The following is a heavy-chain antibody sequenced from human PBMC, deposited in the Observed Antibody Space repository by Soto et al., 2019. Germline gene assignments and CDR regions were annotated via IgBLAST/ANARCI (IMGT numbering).Heavy chain of an antibody. J-gene: IGHJ6*02. CDR2: IYYSGST. D-gene: IGHD6-13*01. CDR3: ARASIAADHYYYYGMDV. Sequence: SETLSLTCTVSGGSISSYYWNWIRQPPGKGLEWIGYIYYSGSTNYNPSLKSRVTISVDTFKNQFSLKLRSVTAADTAVYYCARASIAADHYYYYGMDVWGQGTTVT. V-gene: IGHV4-59*01. CDR1: GGSISSYY.